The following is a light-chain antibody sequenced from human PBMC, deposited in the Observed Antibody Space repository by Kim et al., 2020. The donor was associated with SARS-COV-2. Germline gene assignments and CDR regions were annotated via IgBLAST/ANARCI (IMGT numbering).Light chain of an antibody. V-gene: IGLV2-14*03. Sequence: GQSIPISCTGNSSDVGGYNYVSWYQQHPGKAPKLMIYDVSNRPSGVSNRFSGSKSGNTASLTISGLQTEDEADYYCTSYRSGSTYVFGIGTKVTVL. CDR3: TSYRSGSTYV. J-gene: IGLJ1*01. CDR2: DVS. CDR1: SSDVGGYNY.